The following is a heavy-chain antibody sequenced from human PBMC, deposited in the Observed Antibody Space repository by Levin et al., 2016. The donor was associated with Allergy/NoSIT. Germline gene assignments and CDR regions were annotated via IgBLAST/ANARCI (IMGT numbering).Heavy chain of an antibody. V-gene: IGHV3-48*02. J-gene: IGHJ6*02. CDR2: ISSSSSTI. CDR3: ARDKLAAQVYGMDV. Sequence: WIRQPPGKGLEWVSYISSSSSTIYYADSVKGRFTISRDNAKNSLYLQMNSLRDEDTAVYYCARDKLAAQVYGMDVWGQGTTVTVSS. D-gene: IGHD6-6*01.